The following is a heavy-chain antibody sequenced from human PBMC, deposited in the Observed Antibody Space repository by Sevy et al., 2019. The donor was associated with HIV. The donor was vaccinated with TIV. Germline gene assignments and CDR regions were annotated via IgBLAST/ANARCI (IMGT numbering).Heavy chain of an antibody. V-gene: IGHV4-59*01. CDR3: ARSLADYYYGMDV. CDR2: IYYNWRT. CDR1: GASISSYY. Sequence: SQTLSLTCTVSGASISSYYWSWIRQPPGKGLEWVGYIYYNWRTNYNPSLKSRVTISVDTSKNQFSLKLISVTAADTAVYYCARSLADYYYGMDVWGQGTTVTVSS. J-gene: IGHJ6*02.